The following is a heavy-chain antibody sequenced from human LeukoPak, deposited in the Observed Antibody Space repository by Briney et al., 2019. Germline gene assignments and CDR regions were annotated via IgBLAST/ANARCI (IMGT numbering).Heavy chain of an antibody. CDR1: GFPFSSYW. CDR2: IKQDGSKK. V-gene: IGHV3-7*01. J-gene: IGHJ5*02. CDR3: TRDTFGPDDH. Sequence: GGSLRLSCVASGFPFSSYWMTWVRQAPGKGLEWVANIKQDGSKKSYVDSVKGRFTISRDNAKRTLFLQMNSLRAEDTAVYYCTRDTFGPDDHWGQGTLVTVSS. D-gene: IGHD3-16*01.